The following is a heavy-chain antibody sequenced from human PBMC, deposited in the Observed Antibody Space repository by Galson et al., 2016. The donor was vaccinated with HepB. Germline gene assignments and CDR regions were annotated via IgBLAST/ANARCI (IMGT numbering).Heavy chain of an antibody. V-gene: IGHV1-69*13. D-gene: IGHD5-24*01. CDR1: GGTLHLFA. CDR2: IIPHLNAP. J-gene: IGHJ6*02. Sequence: SVKVSCKASGGTLHLFALSWVRQAPGRGLEWMGGIIPHLNAPHYAQKVQGRVTITADESTSTAHMEVSSLRYEDTAVYYCARVRDGYNTHFYYGMDVWGQGTSVTVS. CDR3: ARVRDGYNTHFYYGMDV.